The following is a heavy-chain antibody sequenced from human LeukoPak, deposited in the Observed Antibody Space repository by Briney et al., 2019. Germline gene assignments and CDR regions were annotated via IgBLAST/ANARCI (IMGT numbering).Heavy chain of an antibody. CDR1: GFTFSNYA. J-gene: IGHJ4*02. CDR3: VIWGDYDVLTGYYVPDY. CDR2: ITGSGTNT. V-gene: IGHV3-23*01. Sequence: GASLRLSCVASGFTFSNYAMSWVRQAPGKGREWFSAITGSGTNTYYADSVKGRFTISRDNSKNTVFLQMNSLRHEDTAIYYCVIWGDYDVLTGYYVPDYWGQGTLVTVSS. D-gene: IGHD3-9*01.